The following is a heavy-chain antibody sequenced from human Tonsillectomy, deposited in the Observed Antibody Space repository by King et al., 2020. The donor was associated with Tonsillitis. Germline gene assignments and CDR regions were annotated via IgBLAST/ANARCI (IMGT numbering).Heavy chain of an antibody. CDR2: IIPLFGTT. V-gene: IGHV1-69*01. J-gene: IGHJ6*02. Sequence: VQLVESGAEVKKPGSSVKVSCKASGGTFRSYAFSWVRQAPGQGLEWMGGIIPLFGTTNYAQKFQGRVTITADESTSTAYMDLSSLRSEDTAVYYCARVAATFYYYYYGMDVWGQGTTVTVSS. D-gene: IGHD2-15*01. CDR3: ARVAATFYYYYYGMDV. CDR1: GGTFRSYA.